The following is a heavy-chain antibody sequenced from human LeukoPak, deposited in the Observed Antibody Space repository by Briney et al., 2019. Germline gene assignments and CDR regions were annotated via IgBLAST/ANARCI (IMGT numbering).Heavy chain of an antibody. CDR2: IYYSGST. CDR1: GGSISSYY. D-gene: IGHD6-13*01. V-gene: IGHV4-59*08. CDR3: ARHPIEAAVNFDY. Sequence: SETLSLTCTVSGGSISSYYWSWIRQPPVKGLEWIGYIYYSGSTNYNPSLKSRVTISVDTSKNQFSLKLSSVTAADTAVYYCARHPIEAAVNFDYWGQGTLVTVSS. J-gene: IGHJ4*02.